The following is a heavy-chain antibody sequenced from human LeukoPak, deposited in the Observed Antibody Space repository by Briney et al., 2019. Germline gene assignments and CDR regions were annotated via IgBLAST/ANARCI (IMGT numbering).Heavy chain of an antibody. D-gene: IGHD5-24*01. CDR2: ISGSGEST. V-gene: IGHV3-23*01. CDR3: AKDDDGHNSGDFDY. CDR1: GCTFSSYA. Sequence: GGSVRLSCAGPGCTFSSYAMSWVRQAPGQGLEWVSGISGSGESTSYGASVKGRFTISRDNSKSTVYLQMNSLRVEDTAVYYCAKDDDGHNSGDFDYWGQGTLVTVSS. J-gene: IGHJ4*02.